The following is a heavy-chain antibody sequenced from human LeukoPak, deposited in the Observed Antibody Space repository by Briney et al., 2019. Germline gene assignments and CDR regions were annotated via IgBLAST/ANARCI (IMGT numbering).Heavy chain of an antibody. J-gene: IGHJ4*02. V-gene: IGHV4-4*07. CDR1: GGSFSGYY. CDR2: IYTSGST. D-gene: IGHD3-3*01. Sequence: KPSETLSLTCAVYGGSFSGYYWSWIRQPAGKGLEWIGRIYTSGSTNYNPSLKSRVTMSVDTSKNQFSLKLSSVTAADTAVYYCARDIRPYDFWSGYGFDYWGQGTLVTVSS. CDR3: ARDIRPYDFWSGYGFDY.